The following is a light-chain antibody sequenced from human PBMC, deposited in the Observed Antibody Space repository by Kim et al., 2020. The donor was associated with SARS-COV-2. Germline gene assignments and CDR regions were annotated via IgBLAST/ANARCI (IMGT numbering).Light chain of an antibody. V-gene: IGKV3-20*01. CDR2: GAS. Sequence: LSPGERATLSCRASQSVRSNYLAWYQQKAGQAPRLLMFGASTRATGIPDRFSGSGSGTDFTLTISRLEPEDFAVYYCQQYAGSRLTFGGGTKLEI. CDR3: QQYAGSRLT. J-gene: IGKJ4*01. CDR1: QSVRSNY.